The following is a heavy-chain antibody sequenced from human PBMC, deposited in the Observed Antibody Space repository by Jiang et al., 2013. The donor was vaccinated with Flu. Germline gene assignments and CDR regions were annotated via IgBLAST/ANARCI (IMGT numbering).Heavy chain of an antibody. J-gene: IGHJ4*02. V-gene: IGHV1-8*01. CDR3: ARASYYDILTGYYYFDY. D-gene: IGHD3-9*01. Sequence: GAEVKKPGASVKVSCKASGYTFTSYDINWVRQATGQGLEWMGWMNPNSGNTGYAQKFQGRVTMTRNTSISTAYMELSSLRSEDTAVYYCARASYYDILTGYYYFDYWGQGTLVTVSS. CDR2: MNPNSGNT. CDR1: GYTFTSYD.